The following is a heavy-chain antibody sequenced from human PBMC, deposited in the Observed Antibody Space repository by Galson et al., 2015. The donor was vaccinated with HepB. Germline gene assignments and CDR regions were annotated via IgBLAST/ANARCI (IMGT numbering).Heavy chain of an antibody. CDR2: ISSSGSTI. V-gene: IGHV3-48*04. J-gene: IGHJ2*01. D-gene: IGHD1-26*01. CDR3: ARPSARGRGGAWYFDL. CDR1: GFTFNSYS. Sequence: SLRLSCAASGFTFNSYSMNWVRQAPGKGLEWVSYISSSGSTIYYADSVKGRFTISRDNAKNSLYLQMNSLRAEDTAVYYCARPSARGRGGAWYFDLWGRGTLVTVSS.